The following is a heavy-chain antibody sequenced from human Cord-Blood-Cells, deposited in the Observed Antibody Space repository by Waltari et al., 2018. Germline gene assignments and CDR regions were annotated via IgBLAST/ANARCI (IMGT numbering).Heavy chain of an antibody. J-gene: IGHJ3*02. CDR2: IYPGDSDT. V-gene: IGHV5-51*03. Sequence: EVQLVQSGAEVKKPGESLKISCKGSGYSFTSYWIGGVRPMPGKGLDWMGIIYPGDSDTRYSPSFQGQVTISADKSISTAYLQWSSLKASDTAMYYCARGDCSSTSCYAFDIWGQGTMVTVSS. D-gene: IGHD2-2*01. CDR3: ARGDCSSTSCYAFDI. CDR1: GYSFTSYW.